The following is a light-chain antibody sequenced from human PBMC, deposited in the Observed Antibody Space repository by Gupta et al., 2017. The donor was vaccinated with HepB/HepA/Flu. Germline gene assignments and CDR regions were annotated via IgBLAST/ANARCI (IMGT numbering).Light chain of an antibody. CDR3: LQPDSFPRS. CDR1: QDISRW. Sequence: DIQMTQSPSSVSASVGDRVTITCRASQDISRWLAWYQQKPGEAPRLLIYSASILRSGVPSRFSGSGFGTAFTLTINSLQPEDSATYYCLQPDSFPRSFGQGTKLEIK. V-gene: IGKV1-12*01. CDR2: SAS. J-gene: IGKJ2*04.